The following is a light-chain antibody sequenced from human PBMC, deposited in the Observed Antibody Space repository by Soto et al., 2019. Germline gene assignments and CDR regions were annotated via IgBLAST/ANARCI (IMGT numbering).Light chain of an antibody. CDR3: QQYISYPYT. J-gene: IGKJ2*01. CDR1: QTTNTW. CDR2: DAS. V-gene: IGKV1-5*01. Sequence: DIQMTQFPYTLSASGEDRVTITCRASQTTNTWLAWYQQKPGTAPKLLIYDASSLEGGVPSRFSASGSGTEFTLTISSLQPDDLATYYCQQYISYPYTFGQGTKVEIK.